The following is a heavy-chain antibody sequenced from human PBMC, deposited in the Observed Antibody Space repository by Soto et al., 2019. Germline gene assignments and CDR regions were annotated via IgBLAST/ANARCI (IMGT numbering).Heavy chain of an antibody. CDR3: ARSWYYYGSGCNTLSYCGMDV. D-gene: IGHD3-10*01. V-gene: IGHV1-69*02. CDR1: GGTFSSYT. J-gene: IGHJ6*02. Sequence: QVQLVQSGAEVKKPGSSVKVSCKASGGTFSSYTISWVRQAPGQGLEWMGRIIPILGIANYAQKFQGRVTITTDKSTXXAXMXXRSLRSAHTALYYCARSWYYYGSGCNTLSYCGMDVWGQGPTVTVSS. CDR2: IIPILGIA.